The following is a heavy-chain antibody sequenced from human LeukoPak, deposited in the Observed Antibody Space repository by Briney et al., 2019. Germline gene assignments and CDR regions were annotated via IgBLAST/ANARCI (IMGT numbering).Heavy chain of an antibody. Sequence: ASVKVSCKASGYTFTSYYMHWVRQAPGQGLEWMGIINPSGGSTSYAQKFQGRVTMTRDTSISTAYMELSRLRSDDTAVYYCARGPYYGSGSLEFDYWGQGTLVTVSS. CDR1: GYTFTSYY. CDR3: ARGPYYGSGSLEFDY. J-gene: IGHJ4*02. CDR2: INPSGGST. D-gene: IGHD3-10*01. V-gene: IGHV1-46*01.